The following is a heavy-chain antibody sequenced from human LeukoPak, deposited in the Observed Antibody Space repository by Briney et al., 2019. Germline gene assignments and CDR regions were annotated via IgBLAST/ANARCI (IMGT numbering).Heavy chain of an antibody. D-gene: IGHD3-22*01. V-gene: IGHV4-34*01. CDR2: INHSGST. Sequence: SETLSLTCAVYGGSFSGYYWSWIRQPPGKGLEWIGGINHSGSTNYNPSLKSRVTISVDTSKNQFSLKLSSVTAADTAVYYCARDKTYYYDSSGYYPLLYWGQGTLVTVSS. CDR1: GGSFSGYY. J-gene: IGHJ4*02. CDR3: ARDKTYYYDSSGYYPLLY.